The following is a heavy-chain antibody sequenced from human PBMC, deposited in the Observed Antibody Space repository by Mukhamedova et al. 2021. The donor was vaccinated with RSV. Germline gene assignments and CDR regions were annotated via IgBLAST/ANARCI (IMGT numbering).Heavy chain of an antibody. CDR2: ISRRLLYI. CDR3: ARYRGLVPGAFDI. Sequence: VRQAPGKGLAWFSSISRRLLYIYSAASLPCRFTISRDHAKNSLSLPMTSLRAEDTAVYYCARYRGLVPGAFDIWGQGTMVTVSS. J-gene: IGHJ3*02. V-gene: IGHV3-21*01. D-gene: IGHD6-19*01.